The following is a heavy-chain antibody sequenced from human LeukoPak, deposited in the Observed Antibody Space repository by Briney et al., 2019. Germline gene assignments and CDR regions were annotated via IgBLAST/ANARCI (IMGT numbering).Heavy chain of an antibody. J-gene: IGHJ4*02. CDR1: GGSISSYY. D-gene: IGHD3-22*01. V-gene: IGHV4-59*01. Sequence: SETLSLTCTVSGGSISSYYWSWIRQPPGKGLEWIGYIYYSGSTNYNPSLKSRVTISVDTSKNQFSLKLSSVTAADTAVYYCALDSSGFSYWGQGTLVTVSS. CDR3: ALDSSGFSY. CDR2: IYYSGST.